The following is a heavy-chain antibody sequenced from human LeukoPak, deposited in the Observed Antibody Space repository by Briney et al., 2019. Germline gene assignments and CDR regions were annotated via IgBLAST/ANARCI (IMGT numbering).Heavy chain of an antibody. V-gene: IGHV1-2*02. D-gene: IGHD5-24*01. J-gene: IGHJ4*02. CDR3: ASIGYNHSFDY. CDR2: INPNIVGT. Sequence: AAGKVSCKASGYTFTDYYMHWVRQAPGQGLEWMGWINPNIVGTNYTQKFQGRVTMTRDTSISTADMELSRLRSDDTAVYYCASIGYNHSFDYWGQGTLVTVSS. CDR1: GYTFTDYY.